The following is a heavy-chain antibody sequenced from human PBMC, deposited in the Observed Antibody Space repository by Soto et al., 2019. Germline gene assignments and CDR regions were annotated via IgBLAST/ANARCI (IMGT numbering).Heavy chain of an antibody. Sequence: PSETLSLTCTVSGGCISSYYWSWVLQPPGKGLEWIGHIYYSGSTNYNPSLKSRVTISVDTSKKQFSLNLNSVTAADTAVYYCARGKGDTSGWYGGTWRSQYYNGMDVWGQGTTVTVSS. CDR1: GGCISSYY. CDR3: ARGKGDTSGWYGGTWRSQYYNGMDV. CDR2: IYYSGST. V-gene: IGHV4-59*01. J-gene: IGHJ6*02. D-gene: IGHD6-19*01.